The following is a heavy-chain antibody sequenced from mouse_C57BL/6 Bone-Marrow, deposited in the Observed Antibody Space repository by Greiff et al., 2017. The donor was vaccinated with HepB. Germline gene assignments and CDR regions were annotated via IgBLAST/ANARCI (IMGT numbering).Heavy chain of an antibody. Sequence: DVHLVESGGGLVKPGGSLKLSCAASGFTFSSYTMSWVRQTPEKRLEWVATISGGGGNTYYPDSVKGRFTISRDNAKNTLYLQMSSLRSEDTALYYCARSFYGSFLYYFDYWGQGTTLTVSS. V-gene: IGHV5-9*01. CDR3: ARSFYGSFLYYFDY. CDR1: GFTFSSYT. D-gene: IGHD1-1*01. CDR2: ISGGGGNT. J-gene: IGHJ2*01.